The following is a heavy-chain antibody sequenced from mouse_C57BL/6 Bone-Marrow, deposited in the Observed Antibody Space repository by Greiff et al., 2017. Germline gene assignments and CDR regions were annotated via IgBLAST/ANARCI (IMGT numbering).Heavy chain of an antibody. J-gene: IGHJ2*01. CDR3: SYSSGYGNY. D-gene: IGHD3-2*02. CDR1: GYTFTSYT. CDR2: INPSSGYT. Sequence: QVQLQQSGAELARPGASVKMSCKASGYTFTSYTMHWVKQRPGQGLEWIGYINPSSGYTKYNQKFKDKATLTADKSSSTAYMQLSSLTSEDSAVYYCSYSSGYGNYWGQGTTLTVSS. V-gene: IGHV1-4*01.